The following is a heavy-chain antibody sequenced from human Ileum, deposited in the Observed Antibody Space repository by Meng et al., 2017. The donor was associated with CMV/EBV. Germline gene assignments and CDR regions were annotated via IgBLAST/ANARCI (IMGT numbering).Heavy chain of an antibody. CDR3: ARRWGYCSGGSCPFDP. CDR1: FTFSGYA. V-gene: IGHV3-30*04. D-gene: IGHD2-15*01. J-gene: IGHJ5*02. CDR2: ISYDGSNQ. Sequence: FTFSGYAMHWVRQAPGKGLEWVAVISYDGSNQYYADSVKGRFTISRDNSKNTLYLQMNSLRAEDTAVYYCARRWGYCSGGSCPFDPWGQGTLVTVSS.